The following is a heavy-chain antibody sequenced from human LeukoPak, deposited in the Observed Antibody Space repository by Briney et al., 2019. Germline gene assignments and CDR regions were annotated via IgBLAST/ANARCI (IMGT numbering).Heavy chain of an antibody. D-gene: IGHD2-2*01. CDR3: ARGRECSSTSCLLSENWFDP. Sequence: SVKVSCKASGGTFSSYAISWVRQAPGQGLEWMGGIIPILGIANYAQKFQGRVTITADKSTSTAYMELSSLRSEDTAVYYCARGRECSSTSCLLSENWFDPWGQGTLVTVSS. CDR1: GGTFSSYA. J-gene: IGHJ5*02. CDR2: IIPILGIA. V-gene: IGHV1-69*10.